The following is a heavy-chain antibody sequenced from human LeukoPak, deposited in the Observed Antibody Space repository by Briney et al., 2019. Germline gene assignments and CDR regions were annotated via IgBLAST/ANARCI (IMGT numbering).Heavy chain of an antibody. CDR3: ARGTNYYGMDV. CDR2: IYYSGSI. J-gene: IGHJ6*02. CDR1: GGSISSYY. Sequence: PSETLSLTCTVSGGSISSYYWSWIRQPPGKGLEWIAYIYYSGSIDHNPSLKSRVTISVDTSKNQFSLKLSSVTAADTAVYYCARGTNYYGMDVWGQGTTVTVSS. V-gene: IGHV4-59*01.